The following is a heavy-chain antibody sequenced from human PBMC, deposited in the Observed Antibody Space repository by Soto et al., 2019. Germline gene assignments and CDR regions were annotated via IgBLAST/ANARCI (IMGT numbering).Heavy chain of an antibody. CDR3: ARDRITYDFLSGLQPMDV. CDR1: GLTFSNYE. V-gene: IGHV3-48*03. Sequence: HPGGSLRLSCTVSGLTFSNYEMNWVRQAPGKGLEWVSYISSSGSTIYYADSVKGRFTMSRDNAKKSLYLQMNSLRAEDTAVYYCARDRITYDFLSGLQPMDVWGQGTTVTVSS. CDR2: ISSSGSTI. J-gene: IGHJ6*02. D-gene: IGHD3-3*01.